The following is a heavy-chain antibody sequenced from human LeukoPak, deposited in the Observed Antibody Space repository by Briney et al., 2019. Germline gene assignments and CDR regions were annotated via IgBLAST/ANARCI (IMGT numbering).Heavy chain of an antibody. CDR2: ISSSSYYG. V-gene: IGHV3-21*01. D-gene: IGHD6-19*01. CDR3: ARGLPGSGWTTPNYYYYGMDV. J-gene: IGHJ6*02. CDR1: GFTFSTYS. Sequence: GGSLRLSCAASGFTFSTYSMNWVRQAPGKGLEWVSSISSSSYYGYYADSVRGRFTISRDNAKNSVFLQVKSLRAEDTAVYYCARGLPGSGWTTPNYYYYGMDVWGQGTTVTVSS.